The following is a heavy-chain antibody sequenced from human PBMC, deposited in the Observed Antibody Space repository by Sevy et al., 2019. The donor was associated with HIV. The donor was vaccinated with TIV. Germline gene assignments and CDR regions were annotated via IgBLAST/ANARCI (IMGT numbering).Heavy chain of an antibody. Sequence: ASVKVSCKASGYTFTGYYMHWVRQAPGQGLEWMGRINPNRGGTNYAQKFQGRVTMTRDTSISTAYMELSRLRSDDTAVYYCARDRTTVTTYSKVGYFDYWGQGTLVTVSS. CDR3: ARDRTTVTTYSKVGYFDY. CDR2: INPNRGGT. D-gene: IGHD4-4*01. J-gene: IGHJ4*02. CDR1: GYTFTGYY. V-gene: IGHV1-2*06.